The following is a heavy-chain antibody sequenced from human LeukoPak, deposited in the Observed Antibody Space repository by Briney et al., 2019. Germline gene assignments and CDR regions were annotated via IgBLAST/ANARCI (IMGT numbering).Heavy chain of an antibody. Sequence: GGSLRLSCAASGFTFNTYPMHWVRQAPGKGLEWVALIQDDGAKTNYADSVRGRFTISRDNSRSTVYLQMNSLKPDDTAVYYCATQTITLVVVISPSDYWGQGALVTVSS. CDR3: ATQTITLVVVISPSDY. CDR2: IQDDGAKT. CDR1: GFTFNTYP. J-gene: IGHJ4*02. V-gene: IGHV3-30*02. D-gene: IGHD3-22*01.